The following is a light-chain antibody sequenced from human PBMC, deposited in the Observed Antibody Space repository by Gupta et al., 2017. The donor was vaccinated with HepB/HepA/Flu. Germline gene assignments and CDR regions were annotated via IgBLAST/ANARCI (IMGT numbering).Light chain of an antibody. J-gene: IGKJ1*01. CDR3: QKYGGGYPT. V-gene: IGKV3D-15*01. CDR2: GAS. Sequence: TQSPVTLSLSPGERATLSCRASHSIASGLAWYQQRPGQAPRLLIYGASNRATDIPARFSGSGFGTEFVLTINGLQAEDSASYYCQKYGGGYPTFGPGTRIEIK. CDR1: HSIASG.